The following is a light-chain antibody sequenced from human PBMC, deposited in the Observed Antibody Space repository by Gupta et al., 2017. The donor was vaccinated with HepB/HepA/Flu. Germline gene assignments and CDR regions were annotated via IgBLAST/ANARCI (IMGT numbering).Light chain of an antibody. CDR1: QSVSTY. CDR2: YTC. CDR3: QQHNNWPLFT. Sequence: IVFIQSPATLSLSPGERATRSCRARQSVSTYVAWYQHEPGQAPRLLIYYTCNRDPGITARFCGSGCGKVLALTNSSREPQDFAVFYCQQHNNWPLFTFGQGTNVDF. J-gene: IGKJ3*01. V-gene: IGKV3-11*01.